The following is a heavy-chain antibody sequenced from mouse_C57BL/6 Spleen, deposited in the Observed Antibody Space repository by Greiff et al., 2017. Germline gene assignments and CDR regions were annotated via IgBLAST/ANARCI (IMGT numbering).Heavy chain of an antibody. CDR2: IDPSDSYT. J-gene: IGHJ4*01. Sequence: QVQLQQPGAELVMPGASVKLSCKASGYTFTSYWMHWVKQRPGQGLEWIGEIDPSDSYTNYNQKFKGKSTLTVDKSSSTAYMQLSSLTSEDSAVYYCARGDGSSYGDAMDYWGQGTSVTVSS. CDR3: ARGDGSSYGDAMDY. CDR1: GYTFTSYW. V-gene: IGHV1-69*01. D-gene: IGHD1-1*01.